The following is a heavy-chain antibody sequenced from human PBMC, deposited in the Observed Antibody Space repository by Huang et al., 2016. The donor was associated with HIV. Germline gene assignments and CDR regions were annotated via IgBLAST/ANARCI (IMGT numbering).Heavy chain of an antibody. Sequence: QVHLVQSGAEVKKPGASVKVSCKASGYTFPNYDINWVRQAPEGGLAWMGWMNPKTGNTGFAKSFQGRVTMTRKTSITTAYMELTSLTSEDTAVYYCARSAYGDLDYWGLGTLVIVSS. CDR2: MNPKTGNT. V-gene: IGHV1-8*02. J-gene: IGHJ4*02. CDR3: ARSAYGDLDY. D-gene: IGHD4-17*01. CDR1: GYTFPNYD.